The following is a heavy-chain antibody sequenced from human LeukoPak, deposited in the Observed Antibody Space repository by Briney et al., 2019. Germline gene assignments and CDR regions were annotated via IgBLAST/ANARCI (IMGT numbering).Heavy chain of an antibody. CDR2: IDTNVGRP. J-gene: IGHJ4*02. CDR1: GYNFITYY. Sequence: ASVTVSCKSSGYNFITYYIHWVRQAPGQGLEWMGIIDTNVGRPTYAQHFQGRVAMTRDTSTSTVYMELSTLRSEDTAVYFCARGPYGYYFDNWGLGTLVSVSS. D-gene: IGHD3-10*01. V-gene: IGHV1-46*01. CDR3: ARGPYGYYFDN.